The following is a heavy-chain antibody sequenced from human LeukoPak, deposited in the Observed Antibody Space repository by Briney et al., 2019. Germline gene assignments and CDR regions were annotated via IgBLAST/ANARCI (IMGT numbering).Heavy chain of an antibody. D-gene: IGHD2-21*02. J-gene: IGHJ4*02. CDR3: ARGRDYCGGDCYTNDY. CDR1: GYSFTSYW. Sequence: GESLKISCKGSGYSFTSYWIGWVRQMPGKGLEWMGIIYPGDSDTRYSPSFQGQVTISADKSISTAYLQWSSLKASDTAMYYCARGRDYCGGDCYTNDYWGQGTLVTVSS. V-gene: IGHV5-51*01. CDR2: IYPGDSDT.